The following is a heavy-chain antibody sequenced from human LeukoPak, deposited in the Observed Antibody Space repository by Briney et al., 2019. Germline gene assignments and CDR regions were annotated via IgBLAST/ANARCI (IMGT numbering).Heavy chain of an antibody. CDR2: MNPNSGNT. V-gene: IGHV1-8*01. J-gene: IGHJ4*02. D-gene: IGHD3-3*01. Sequence: ASVKVSCKASGYTFTSYDINWVRQATGQGLEWIGWMNPNSGNTGYAQKFQGRVTMTRNTSISTAYMELSSLRSEDTAVYYCARGQALRFLEWLPRPFDYWGQGTLVTVSS. CDR1: GYTFTSYD. CDR3: ARGQALRFLEWLPRPFDY.